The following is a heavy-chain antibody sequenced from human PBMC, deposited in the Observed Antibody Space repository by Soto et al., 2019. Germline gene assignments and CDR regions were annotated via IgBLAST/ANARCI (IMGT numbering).Heavy chain of an antibody. D-gene: IGHD6-6*01. Sequence: ASVKVSCKASGYTFTSYATNWVRQAPGQGLEWMGWINTNTGNPTYAQGFTGRFVFSLDTSVSTAYLQICSLKAEDTAVYYCARDRLKLGIAARSAWFDPWGQGTLVTVSS. V-gene: IGHV7-4-1*01. CDR1: GYTFTSYA. J-gene: IGHJ5*02. CDR3: ARDRLKLGIAARSAWFDP. CDR2: INTNTGNP.